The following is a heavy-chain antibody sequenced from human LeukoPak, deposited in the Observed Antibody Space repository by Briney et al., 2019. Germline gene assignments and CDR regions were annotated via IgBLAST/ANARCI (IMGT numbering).Heavy chain of an antibody. Sequence: MHGESLKISCKGSGYSFTSYWIGWVRQMPGKGLEWMGIIYPGDSDTRYSPSFQGQVTISADKSISTAYLQWSSLKASDTAMYYCARHTYYYDSSGSPGDYWGQGTLVTVFS. CDR1: GYSFTSYW. D-gene: IGHD3-22*01. CDR2: IYPGDSDT. CDR3: ARHTYYYDSSGSPGDY. V-gene: IGHV5-51*01. J-gene: IGHJ4*02.